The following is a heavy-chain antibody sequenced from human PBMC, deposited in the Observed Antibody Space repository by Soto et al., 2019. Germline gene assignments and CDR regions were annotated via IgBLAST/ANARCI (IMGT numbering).Heavy chain of an antibody. CDR1: GGSLSGYY. D-gene: IGHD5-12*01. CDR3: ARGQEGVVATH. Sequence: QVQLQPWGAGLLKPSETLSLNCAVNGGSLSGYYWSWIRQPPGKGLEWIGEIKDGGRTNYSPSLKSRATISSDTSNNQFSLGRYSVTAADTGVYYCARGQEGVVATHWDQGTLVNVSS. V-gene: IGHV4-34*01. J-gene: IGHJ4*02. CDR2: IKDGGRT.